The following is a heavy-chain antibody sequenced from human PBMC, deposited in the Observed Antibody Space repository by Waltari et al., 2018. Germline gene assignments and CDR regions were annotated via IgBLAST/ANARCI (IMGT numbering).Heavy chain of an antibody. CDR1: GGTFSSYA. CDR3: ARDPPISSSSDRRYYGMDV. CDR2: IIPILGIA. J-gene: IGHJ6*02. Sequence: QVQLVQSGAEVKKPGSSVKVSCKASGGTFSSYAISWVRQAPGQGLEWMGRIIPILGIANYAQKFQGRVTITADKSTSTAYMELTSLRSEDTAVYYCARDPPISSSSDRRYYGMDVWGQGTTVTVSS. V-gene: IGHV1-69*09. D-gene: IGHD6-6*01.